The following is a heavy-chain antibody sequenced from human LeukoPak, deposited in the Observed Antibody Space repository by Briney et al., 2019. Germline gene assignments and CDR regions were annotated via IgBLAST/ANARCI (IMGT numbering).Heavy chain of an antibody. CDR2: INPSGGST. V-gene: IGHV1-46*01. CDR1: GYTFTSYY. D-gene: IGHD3-22*01. CDR3: ARSRYYYDSSGYYYVGGTGFDY. J-gene: IGHJ4*02. Sequence: ASVKVSCKASGYTFTSYYMHWVRQAPGQGLEWMGIINPSGGSTSYAQKFQGRVTMTRDMSTSTVYMELSSLRSEDTAVYYCARSRYYYDSSGYYYVGGTGFDYWGQRTLVTVSS.